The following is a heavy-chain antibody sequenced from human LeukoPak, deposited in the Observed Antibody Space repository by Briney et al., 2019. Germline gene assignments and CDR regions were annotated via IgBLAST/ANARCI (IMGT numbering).Heavy chain of an antibody. J-gene: IGHJ5*02. CDR1: GFTFSSYE. CDR2: ISSSSSYI. CDR3: ARDPGSRGWFDP. V-gene: IGHV3-21*01. Sequence: PGGSLRLSCAASGFTFSSYEMNWVRQAPGKGLEWVSSISSSSSYIYYADSVKGRFTISRDNAKNSLYLQMNSLRAEDTAVYYCARDPGSRGWFDPWGQGTLVTVSS. D-gene: IGHD2-2*01.